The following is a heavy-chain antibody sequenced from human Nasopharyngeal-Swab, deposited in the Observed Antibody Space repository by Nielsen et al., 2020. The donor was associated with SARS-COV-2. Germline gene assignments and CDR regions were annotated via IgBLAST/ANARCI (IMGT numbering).Heavy chain of an antibody. V-gene: IGHV4-59*12. CDR1: GGSISSYY. Sequence: SETLSLTCAVSGGSISSYYWSWIRQPPGKGLEWIGYIYYSGSTNYNPSLKSRVTISVDTSKNQFSLKLSSVTAADTAVYYCARGRSSGYYYGYYYGMDVWGQGTTATVSS. D-gene: IGHD3-22*01. CDR2: IYYSGST. J-gene: IGHJ6*02. CDR3: ARGRSSGYYYGYYYGMDV.